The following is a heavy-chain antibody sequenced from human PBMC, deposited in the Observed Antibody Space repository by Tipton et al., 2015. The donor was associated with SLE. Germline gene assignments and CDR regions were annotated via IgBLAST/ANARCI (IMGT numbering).Heavy chain of an antibody. CDR1: GGSFSGYY. CDR3: ARHGGYYFDY. CDR2: INHSGSS. J-gene: IGHJ4*02. Sequence: GLVKPSETLSLTCAVYGGSFSGYYWSWIRQPPGRGLEWIGEINHSGSSNYNPSLKSRVTISLDTSKNQFSLKLSSVNAADTAVYYCARHGGYYFDYWGQGTLVTVSS. V-gene: IGHV4-34*01. D-gene: IGHD4-23*01.